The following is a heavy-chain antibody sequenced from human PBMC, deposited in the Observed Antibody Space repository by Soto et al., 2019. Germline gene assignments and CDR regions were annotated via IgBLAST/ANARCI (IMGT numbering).Heavy chain of an antibody. J-gene: IGHJ6*02. V-gene: IGHV4-34*01. CDR1: GGSFSGYY. CDR2: INHSGST. Sequence: QVQLQQWGAGLLKPSETLSLTCAVYGGSFSGYYWSWIRQPPGKGLEWIGEINHSGSTNYNPSLKSRVTISVDTSKNQFSLKLNSVTAADTAVYYCARVGYYYYGMDVWGQGTTVTVSS. CDR3: ARVGYYYYGMDV. D-gene: IGHD1-26*01.